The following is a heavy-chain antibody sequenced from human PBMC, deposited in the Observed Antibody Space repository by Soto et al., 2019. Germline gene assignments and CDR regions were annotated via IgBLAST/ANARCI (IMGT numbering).Heavy chain of an antibody. J-gene: IGHJ4*02. CDR1: GFTISDYA. CDR3: ARPALFVTTFAY. CDR2: IWHDGTNK. D-gene: IGHD4-17*01. Sequence: QEQLVESGGGVVQPGRSLRLSCAASGFTISDYAMHWVRQAPGKGLEWVAVIWHDGTNKYYADSVKGRFTISRDNSKNTLYLQMNSLRAEDTAVYYCARPALFVTTFAYWGQGTLVTVSS. V-gene: IGHV3-33*01.